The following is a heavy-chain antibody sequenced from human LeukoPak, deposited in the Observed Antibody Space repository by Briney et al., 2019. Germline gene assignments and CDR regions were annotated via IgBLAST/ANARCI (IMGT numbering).Heavy chain of an antibody. CDR2: INSDGSHT. D-gene: IGHD1-26*01. CDR3: ASHSTFVGGATESIDY. J-gene: IGHJ4*02. Sequence: GGSLRLSCAASEFTFNNYWMHWVRQAPGKGLVWVSRINSDGSHTDCADSVKGRFTISRDNAKNTLYLQMNSLRAEDMAVYYCASHSTFVGGATESIDYWGQGTLVTVSS. V-gene: IGHV3-74*01. CDR1: EFTFNNYW.